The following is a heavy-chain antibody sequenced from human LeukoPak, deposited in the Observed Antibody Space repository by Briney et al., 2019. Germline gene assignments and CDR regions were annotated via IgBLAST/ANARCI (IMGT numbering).Heavy chain of an antibody. CDR1: GYAFTSYG. Sequence: GASVKVSCKASGYAFTSYGISWVRQAPGQGLEWMGWISAYNGNTNYAQKLQGRVTMTTDTSTSTAYMELRSLRSDDTAVYYCARDPSPYSNYAYGDYWGQGTLVTVSS. J-gene: IGHJ4*02. CDR2: ISAYNGNT. CDR3: ARDPSPYSNYAYGDY. D-gene: IGHD4-11*01. V-gene: IGHV1-18*01.